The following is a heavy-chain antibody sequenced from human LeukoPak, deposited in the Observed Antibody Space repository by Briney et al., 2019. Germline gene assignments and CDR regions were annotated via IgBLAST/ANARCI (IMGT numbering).Heavy chain of an antibody. CDR2: ISWNSGSI. D-gene: IGHD6-13*01. Sequence: GGSLRLSCAASGFTFDDYAMHWVRQTPRKGLEWVSGISWNSGSIGYADSVKGRFTISRDNAKNSLYLQMNSLRAEDTALYYCAKASGYSSSWGFDYWGQGTLVTVSS. CDR1: GFTFDDYA. J-gene: IGHJ4*02. CDR3: AKASGYSSSWGFDY. V-gene: IGHV3-9*01.